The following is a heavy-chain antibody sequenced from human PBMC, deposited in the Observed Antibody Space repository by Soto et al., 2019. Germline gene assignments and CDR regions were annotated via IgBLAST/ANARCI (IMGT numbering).Heavy chain of an antibody. CDR2: ISAGNGNT. CDR1: GYTFASYT. CDR3: ARVSMAPHTAIFYYES. D-gene: IGHD3-3*01. J-gene: IGHJ4*02. Sequence: ASVKVSCKASGYTFASYTLHWVRQAPGQRFEWLGWISAGNGNTKSSQKFQDRVTFDRNTSASTVSMELNSLRSEDTAIYYCARVSMAPHTAIFYYESWGQGSLVTVSS. V-gene: IGHV1-3*01.